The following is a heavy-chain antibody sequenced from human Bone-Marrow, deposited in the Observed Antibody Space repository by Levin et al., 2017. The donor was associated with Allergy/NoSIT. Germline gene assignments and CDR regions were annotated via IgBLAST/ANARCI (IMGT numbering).Heavy chain of an antibody. V-gene: IGHV3-23*01. CDR2: LGRTGVDT. J-gene: IGHJ4*02. D-gene: IGHD2-2*01. CDR1: GFAFSNYA. CDR3: AKGGIRETAAVDN. Sequence: GASVKVSCAASGFAFSNYAMTWVRQAPGKGLEWVSSLGRTGVDTYYADSVKGRFTIFRDNSMYTLHLQMNSLRVEDTAVYCCAKGGIRETAAVDNWGQGTLVTVSS.